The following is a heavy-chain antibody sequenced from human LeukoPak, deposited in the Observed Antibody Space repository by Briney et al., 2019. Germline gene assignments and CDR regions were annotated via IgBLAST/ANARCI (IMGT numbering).Heavy chain of an antibody. J-gene: IGHJ5*02. CDR2: IYYSGST. CDR3: ARDKVGRNWFDP. CDR1: GGSISSYY. V-gene: IGHV4-59*01. Sequence: PSETLSLTCTVSGGSISSYYWSWTRQPPGKGLEWIGYIYYSGSTNYHPSLKSRVTISVDTSKNQFSLKLSSVTAADTAVYYCARDKVGRNWFDPWGQGTLVTVSS.